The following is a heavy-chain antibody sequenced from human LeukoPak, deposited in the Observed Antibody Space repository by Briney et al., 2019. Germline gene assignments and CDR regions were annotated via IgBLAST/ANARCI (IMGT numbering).Heavy chain of an antibody. CDR2: IYYSGST. CDR3: ARDLAEGVTLDY. Sequence: TETLSLTCTVSGGSISSSSYYWGWIRQPPGKGLEWIGYIYYSGSTNYNPSLKSRVTISVDTSKNQFSLKLTSVTAADTAVYYCARDLAEGVTLDYWGQGTLVTVSS. D-gene: IGHD5-18*01. V-gene: IGHV4-61*01. CDR1: GGSISSSSYY. J-gene: IGHJ4*02.